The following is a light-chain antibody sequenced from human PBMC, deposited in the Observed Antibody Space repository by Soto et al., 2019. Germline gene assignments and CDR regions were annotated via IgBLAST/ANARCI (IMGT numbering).Light chain of an antibody. J-gene: IGKJ5*01. CDR3: QQYNNWPT. Sequence: EIVMTQSPATLSVSPGERATLSCRASQSVSSNLAWYQQKPGQAPRLLIYGASNRATGIPARFSGIGSGTDFTLTISSLKSEDFAVYYCQQYNNWPTFGQGTRLEIK. CDR2: GAS. CDR1: QSVSSN. V-gene: IGKV3D-15*01.